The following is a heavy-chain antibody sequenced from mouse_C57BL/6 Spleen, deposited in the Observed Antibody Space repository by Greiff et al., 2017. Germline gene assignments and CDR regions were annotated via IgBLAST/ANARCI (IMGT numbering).Heavy chain of an antibody. CDR1: GYTFTSYG. D-gene: IGHD2-3*01. V-gene: IGHV1-81*01. CDR3: ERVLTSYDGYCWYCDV. J-gene: IGHJ1*03. CDR2: IYPRSGNT. Sequence: QVQLQQSGAELARPGASVKLSCKASGYTFTSYGISWVKQRTGQGLEWIGEIYPRSGNTYYNEKFKGKATLTADKSSSTAYMELRSLTSEDSAVYFCERVLTSYDGYCWYCDVWGTGTTVTVSS.